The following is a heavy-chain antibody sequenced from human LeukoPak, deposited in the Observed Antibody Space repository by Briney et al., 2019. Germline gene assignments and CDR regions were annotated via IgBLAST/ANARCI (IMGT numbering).Heavy chain of an antibody. CDR2: TIPNYGTA. CDR3: AREIGLSSSGWYERMRKRNGLDV. Sequence: GASVKVSCKASGGTFSSYVISWVRQAPGQGLEWMGGTIPNYGTANYAQKFQGRVTITADELTSTAYMELSSLRSEDTAIYYCAREIGLSSSGWYERMRKRNGLDVWGQGTTVTVSS. V-gene: IGHV1-69*13. CDR1: GGTFSSYV. D-gene: IGHD6-19*01. J-gene: IGHJ6*02.